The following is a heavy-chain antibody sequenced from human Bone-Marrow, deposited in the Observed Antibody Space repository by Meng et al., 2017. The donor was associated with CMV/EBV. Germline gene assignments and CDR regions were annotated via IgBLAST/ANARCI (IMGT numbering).Heavy chain of an antibody. CDR2: IYHSGST. CDR3: ASRGGGYYDSWSGYWAEYFQH. J-gene: IGHJ1*01. V-gene: IGHV4-38-2*02. CDR1: GYSIGSGYY. D-gene: IGHD3-3*01. Sequence: SETLALTCTVSGYSIGSGYYWGWIRQPAGKGLGWIGSIYHSGSTYDNPSLKSRVTISVDTSKTQFSRKPSSVTAADTAVYYCASRGGGYYDSWSGYWAEYFQHWGQGTLVTVSS.